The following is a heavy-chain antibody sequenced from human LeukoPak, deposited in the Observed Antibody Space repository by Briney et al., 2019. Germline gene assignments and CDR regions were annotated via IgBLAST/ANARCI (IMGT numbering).Heavy chain of an antibody. CDR3: ARDYGDFPAYYFDY. D-gene: IGHD4-17*01. CDR1: GGSISSYY. V-gene: IGHV4-59*12. Sequence: SETLSLTCTVSGGSISSYYWSWIRQPPGKGLEWIGHMYYSGITNYNPSLKSRVTMSMDTSMNQFSLKLRSVTAADTAVYYCARDYGDFPAYYFDYWGQGTLVTVSS. CDR2: MYYSGIT. J-gene: IGHJ4*02.